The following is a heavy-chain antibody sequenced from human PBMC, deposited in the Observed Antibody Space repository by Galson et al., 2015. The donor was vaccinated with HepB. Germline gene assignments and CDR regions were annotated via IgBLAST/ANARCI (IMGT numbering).Heavy chain of an antibody. CDR1: GFTFSYYY. V-gene: IGHV3-11*01. D-gene: IGHD3-3*01. J-gene: IGHJ4*02. CDR2: ITTSGSTI. Sequence: SLRLSCAASGFTFSYYYISWIRQAPGKGLEWVSYITTSGSTIKYAGSVKGRFTISRDNAKNSLYLQVNSLRAEDTAVYYCARGVALDYWGQGTLVTVSS. CDR3: ARGVALDY.